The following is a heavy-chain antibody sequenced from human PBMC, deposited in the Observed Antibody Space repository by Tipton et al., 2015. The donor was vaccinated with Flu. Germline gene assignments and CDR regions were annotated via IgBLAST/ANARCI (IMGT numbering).Heavy chain of an antibody. CDR3: ARDPSLGMPDYFDF. V-gene: IGHV4-59*12. CDR1: GGSINSYY. Sequence: TLSLTCTISGGSINSYYWSWIRQTPGKGLEWIGNIYYSGKTNYNPSLKSRVTISVDTSKKQFSLQVRSVTAADTAVYYCARDPSLGMPDYFDFWGPGTLVTASS. D-gene: IGHD2-2*01. J-gene: IGHJ4*02. CDR2: IYYSGKT.